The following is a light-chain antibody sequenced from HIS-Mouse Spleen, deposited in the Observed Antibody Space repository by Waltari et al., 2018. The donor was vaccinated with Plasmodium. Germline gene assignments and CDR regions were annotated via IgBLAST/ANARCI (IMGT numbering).Light chain of an antibody. CDR1: KLGDKY. CDR3: QAWDSSTVV. CDR2: HDS. V-gene: IGLV3-1*01. J-gene: IGLJ2*01. Sequence: SYELTQPPSVSVSPGQTASITCSGDKLGDKYACWYQQKPGQSPVLVVYHDSRRPSGSPERFAGLNSGNTATLTISGTQAMDETVYYCQAWDSSTVVFDGGTKLTGL.